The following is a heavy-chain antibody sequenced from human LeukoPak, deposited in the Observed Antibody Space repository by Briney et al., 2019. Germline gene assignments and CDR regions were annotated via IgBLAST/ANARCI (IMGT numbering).Heavy chain of an antibody. CDR1: GFTVSSNY. CDR2: IYSGGST. V-gene: IGHV3-53*01. Sequence: GGSLRLSCAASGFTVSSNYMSWVRQAPGKGLEWVSVIYSGGSTYYADSVKGRFTISRDNSKNTLYLQMNSLRAADTAVYYCAKDRTPFGVVYYFDYWGQGTLVTVSS. D-gene: IGHD3-3*01. J-gene: IGHJ4*02. CDR3: AKDRTPFGVVYYFDY.